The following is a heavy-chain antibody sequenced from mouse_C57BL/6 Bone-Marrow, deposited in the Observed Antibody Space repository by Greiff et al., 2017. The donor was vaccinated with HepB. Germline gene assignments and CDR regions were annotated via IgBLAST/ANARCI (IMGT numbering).Heavy chain of an antibody. Sequence: VQLQQPGAELVKPGASVKLSCKASGYTFTSYWMHWVKQRPGRGLEGIGRIDPNSGGTKYNEKFKSKATLTVDKPSSTACMQLSSLTSEDSAVYYCARVYDYESLWFAYWGQGTLVTVSA. CDR3: ARVYDYESLWFAY. CDR2: IDPNSGGT. V-gene: IGHV1-72*01. CDR1: GYTFTSYW. D-gene: IGHD2-4*01. J-gene: IGHJ3*01.